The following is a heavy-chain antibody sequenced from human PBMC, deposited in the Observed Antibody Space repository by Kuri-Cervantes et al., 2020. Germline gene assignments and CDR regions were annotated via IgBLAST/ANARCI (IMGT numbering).Heavy chain of an antibody. V-gene: IGHV3-66*01. CDR2: IYSGGST. Sequence: GESLKISCAASGFTFSSYSMNWVRQAPGKGLEWVSVIYSGGSTDYADSVKGRFTISRDNSKNTLYLQMNSLRAEDTAVYYCARDRSSRDFDYWGQGTLVTDSS. J-gene: IGHJ4*02. CDR3: ARDRSSRDFDY. CDR1: GFTFSSYS. D-gene: IGHD2-15*01.